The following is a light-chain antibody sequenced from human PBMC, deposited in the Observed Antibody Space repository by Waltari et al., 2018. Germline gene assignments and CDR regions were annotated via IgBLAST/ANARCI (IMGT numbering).Light chain of an antibody. J-gene: IGLJ2*01. CDR1: SNDVGNSKH. CDR2: EGT. CDR3: LSYTSSITFV. V-gene: IGLV2-23*03. Sequence: QPALTQPASVSGSPGQSITISCTGTSNDVGNSKHVCWYQQHPGKAPKLIISEGTERPSGVSDRFSGSKSGNTASLTISGLQAEDEADYYCLSYTSSITFVFGGGTKLSVL.